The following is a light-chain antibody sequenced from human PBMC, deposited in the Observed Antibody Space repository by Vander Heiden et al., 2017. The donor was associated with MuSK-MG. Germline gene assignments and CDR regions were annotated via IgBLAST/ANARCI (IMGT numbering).Light chain of an antibody. CDR2: GNS. V-gene: IGLV1-40*01. Sequence: SVLTQPPSVSGAPGQRVTISCTGSSSNIGAGYDVHWYQQLPGTAPKLLIYGNSNRPSGVPDRFSGSKSGTSAYLAITGLQAEDEADYYCQSYDSSLSGWVFGGGTKLTV. CDR3: QSYDSSLSGWV. J-gene: IGLJ3*02. CDR1: SSNIGAGYD.